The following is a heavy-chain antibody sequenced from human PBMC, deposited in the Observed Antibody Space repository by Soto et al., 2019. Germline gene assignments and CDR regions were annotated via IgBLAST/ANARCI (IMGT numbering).Heavy chain of an antibody. D-gene: IGHD1-26*01. Sequence: QVQLVQSGAEVKKPGSSVKVSCEASGGTFSSYAISWVRQAPGQGIEWMGGIIPIFGTADYAQKFQGRVTITADESTSTAYMELSSLRSEDTAVYYCASHSGSSPEGRYYYGMDVWGQGTTVTVSS. CDR1: GGTFSSYA. J-gene: IGHJ6*02. CDR3: ASHSGSSPEGRYYYGMDV. V-gene: IGHV1-69*12. CDR2: IIPIFGTA.